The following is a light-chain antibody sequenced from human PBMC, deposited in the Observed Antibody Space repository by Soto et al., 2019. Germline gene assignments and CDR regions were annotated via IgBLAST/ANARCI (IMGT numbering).Light chain of an antibody. CDR1: QDIGSH. V-gene: IGKV1-9*01. CDR2: VAS. Sequence: IQLTQSPSFLSASVGDTVTITCRASQDIGSHLAWYQQKPGTVPNLLIYVASTLQSGVPSRFSGSGSGTEFTLTITSLQPEDFATYYCQQFGSYPLTFGGGTEVEIK. J-gene: IGKJ4*01. CDR3: QQFGSYPLT.